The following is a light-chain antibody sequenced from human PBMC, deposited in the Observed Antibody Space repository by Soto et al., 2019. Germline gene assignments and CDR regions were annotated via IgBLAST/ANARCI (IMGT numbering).Light chain of an antibody. V-gene: IGKV3-20*01. CDR1: QSVSTSN. CDR2: GAS. J-gene: IGKJ4*01. CDR3: QQYGSYPLT. Sequence: EIVLTQSRGTLSLSLGEIATLSCRASQSVSTSNLAWYQQKPGQAPRLLIYGASSRATGVPDRFSGSGSGTDFTLTISRLDPEDFAVYYCQQYGSYPLTFGGGTKVDIK.